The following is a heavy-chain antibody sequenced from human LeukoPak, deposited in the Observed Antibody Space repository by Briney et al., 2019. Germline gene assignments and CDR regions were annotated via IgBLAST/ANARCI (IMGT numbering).Heavy chain of an antibody. CDR3: ARPMTGYNAFDI. D-gene: IGHD3-9*01. J-gene: IGHJ3*02. CDR1: GGSISSSSYY. V-gene: IGHV4-39*07. Sequence: SETLSLTCTVSGGSISSSSYYWGWIRQPPGKGLEWIGSIYYSGSTYYNPSLKSRVTISVDTSKNQFSLKLSSVTAADTAVYYCARPMTGYNAFDIWGQGTMVTVSS. CDR2: IYYSGST.